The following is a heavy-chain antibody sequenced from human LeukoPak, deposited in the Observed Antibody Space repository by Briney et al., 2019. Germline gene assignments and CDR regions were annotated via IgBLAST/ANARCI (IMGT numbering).Heavy chain of an antibody. CDR1: GGSFSGYY. J-gene: IGHJ6*03. V-gene: IGHV4-34*01. D-gene: IGHD2-8*01. Sequence: SSETLSLTCAVYGGSFSGYYWSWIRQPPGKGLECIVEINHSGSTNYNPSLKSRVTISVDTSKNQFSLKLSSVTAADTAVYYCARGYCTNGVCYTRYYYYMDVWGKGTTVTVSS. CDR3: ARGYCTNGVCYTRYYYYMDV. CDR2: INHSGST.